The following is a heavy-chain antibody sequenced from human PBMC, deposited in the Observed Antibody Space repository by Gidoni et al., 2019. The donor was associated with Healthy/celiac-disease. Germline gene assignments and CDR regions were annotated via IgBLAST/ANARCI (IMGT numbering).Heavy chain of an antibody. Sequence: EVKKPGASVKVPCKASGYTFTGYYMHWVRQAPGQGLEWMGWINPNSGGTNYAQKFQGRVTMTRDTSISTAYMELSRLRSDDTAVYYCARGEDYYDSGSWIDYWGQGTLVTVSS. CDR3: ARGEDYYDSGSWIDY. V-gene: IGHV1-2*02. J-gene: IGHJ4*02. CDR1: GYTFTGYY. D-gene: IGHD3-10*01. CDR2: INPNSGGT.